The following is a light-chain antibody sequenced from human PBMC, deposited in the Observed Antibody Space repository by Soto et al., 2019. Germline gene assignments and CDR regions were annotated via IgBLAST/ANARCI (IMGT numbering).Light chain of an antibody. CDR1: SSGSKS. V-gene: IGLV3-21*02. CDR2: DDS. Sequence: SYELTQSPSMSVAPGQTVTITCGGSSSGSKSVHWYQQKPGQAPVLVVYDDSDRRSGIPERFSGSNSGNTATLTITRVEAGDEADYHCQVWDTRSEHYVFGPGTKLTVL. CDR3: QVWDTRSEHYV. J-gene: IGLJ1*01.